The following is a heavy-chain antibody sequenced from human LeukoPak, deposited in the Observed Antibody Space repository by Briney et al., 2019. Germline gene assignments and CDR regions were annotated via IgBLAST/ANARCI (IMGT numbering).Heavy chain of an antibody. CDR3: ARGPLGGEAFDI. D-gene: IGHD3-10*01. V-gene: IGHV4-4*07. Sequence: SETLSLTCTISGASLTNHYWNWIRQAAGTGPEYIGRIFHTGTTNYNPSLKSRATMSMDTSKNQFSLKLTSLTAADTAVYYCARGPLGGEAFDIWGQGTMVSVSS. CDR1: GASLTNHY. J-gene: IGHJ3*02. CDR2: IFHTGTT.